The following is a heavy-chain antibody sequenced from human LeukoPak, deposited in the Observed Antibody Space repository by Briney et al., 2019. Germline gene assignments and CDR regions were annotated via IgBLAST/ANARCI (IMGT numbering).Heavy chain of an antibody. CDR1: GFTFSSYS. D-gene: IGHD6-19*01. Sequence: GSLRLSCAASGFTFSSYSMNRVRQAPGKGLEWVSYISSSSSTIYYADSVKGRFTISRDNAKNSLYLQMNSLRAEDTAVYYCARVIYSSGSAIDYWGQGTLVTVSS. V-gene: IGHV3-48*01. J-gene: IGHJ4*02. CDR3: ARVIYSSGSAIDY. CDR2: ISSSSSTI.